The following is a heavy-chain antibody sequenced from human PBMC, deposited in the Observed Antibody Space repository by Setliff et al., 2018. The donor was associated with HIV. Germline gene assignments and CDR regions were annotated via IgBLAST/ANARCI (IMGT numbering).Heavy chain of an antibody. CDR1: GGTSSTYA. V-gene: IGHV1-69*10. J-gene: IGHJ3*02. D-gene: IGHD3-10*01. Sequence: ASVKVSCKASGGTSSTYAINWVRQAPGQGLEWMGQIIPILEIKSYAQKFQGRLTITADESTTTMYMELSSLRSDDTAVYYCAGPRGDEAFDIWGQGTMVTVSS. CDR2: IIPILEIK. CDR3: AGPRGDEAFDI.